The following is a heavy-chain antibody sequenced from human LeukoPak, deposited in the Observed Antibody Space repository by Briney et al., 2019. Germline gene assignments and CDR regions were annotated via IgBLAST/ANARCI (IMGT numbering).Heavy chain of an antibody. CDR3: ASTSSSWYNYYYYYMDV. CDR1: GGSISSYY. V-gene: IGHV4-59*01. CDR2: IYYSGST. J-gene: IGHJ6*03. D-gene: IGHD6-13*01. Sequence: SETLSLTCTVSGGSISSYYWSWIRQPPGKGLEWSGYIYYSGSTNYNPSLKSRVTISVDTSKIQFSLKLSSVTAADTAVYYCASTSSSWYNYYYYYMDVWGKGTTVTVSS.